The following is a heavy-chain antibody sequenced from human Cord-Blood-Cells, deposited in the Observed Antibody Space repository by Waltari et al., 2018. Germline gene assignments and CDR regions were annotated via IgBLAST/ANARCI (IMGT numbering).Heavy chain of an antibody. D-gene: IGHD3-22*01. V-gene: IGHV4-34*01. CDR1: GGSFSGYY. CDR2: INHSGST. Sequence: QVQLQQWGAGLLKPSETLSLTCAVYGGSFSGYYCSWIRQPPGKGLEWIGEINHSGSTNYNPSLKSRVTISVDTSKNQFSLKLRSVTAADTAVYYCARADSSGYDYWGQGTLVTVSS. CDR3: ARADSSGYDY. J-gene: IGHJ4*02.